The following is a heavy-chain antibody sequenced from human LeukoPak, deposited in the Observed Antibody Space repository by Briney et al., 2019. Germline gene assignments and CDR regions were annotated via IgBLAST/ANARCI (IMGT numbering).Heavy chain of an antibody. V-gene: IGHV1-18*01. CDR2: ISAYNGNT. Sequence: ASVKVSCKASGYTFTSYGISWVRQAPGQGLEWMGWISAYNGNTNYAQKLQGRVTMTTDTSTSTAYMELRSLRSDDTAVYYCARVSGYYYDRRGFDPWGQGTLVTVSS. CDR3: ARVSGYYYDRRGFDP. D-gene: IGHD3-22*01. CDR1: GYTFTSYG. J-gene: IGHJ5*02.